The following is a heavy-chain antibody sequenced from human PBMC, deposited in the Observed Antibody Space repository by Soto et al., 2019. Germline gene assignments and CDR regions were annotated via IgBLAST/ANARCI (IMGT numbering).Heavy chain of an antibody. D-gene: IGHD5-12*01. V-gene: IGHV4-59*06. Sequence: PSETLSLTCTVSGGSISSYYWGWIRQHPGKGLEWIGYIYYSGSTYYNPSLKSRVTISVDTSKNQFSLKLSSVTAADTAVYYCARDGSGYDHDAFDIWGQGTMVTVSS. CDR2: IYYSGST. CDR1: GGSISSYY. CDR3: ARDGSGYDHDAFDI. J-gene: IGHJ3*02.